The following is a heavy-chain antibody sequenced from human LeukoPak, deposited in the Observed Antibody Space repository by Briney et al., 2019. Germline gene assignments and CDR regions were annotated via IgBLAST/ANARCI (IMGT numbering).Heavy chain of an antibody. V-gene: IGHV3-23*01. Sequence: GGSLRLSCTASGFTFGDYAMSWFRQAPGKGLEWVSSISSSSSYIYYADSVKGRFTISRDNSKNTLYLQMNSLRAEDTAVYYCAKSYSSSWYGSYYYYYMDVWGKGTTVTISS. CDR2: ISSSSSYI. CDR1: GFTFGDYA. J-gene: IGHJ6*03. CDR3: AKSYSSSWYGSYYYYYMDV. D-gene: IGHD6-13*01.